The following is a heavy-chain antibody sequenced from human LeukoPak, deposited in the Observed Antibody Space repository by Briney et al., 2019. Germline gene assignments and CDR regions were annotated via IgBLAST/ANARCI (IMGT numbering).Heavy chain of an antibody. CDR1: GFTFSNYW. J-gene: IGHJ4*02. CDR3: ARGIAAAEPVDY. D-gene: IGHD6-13*01. Sequence: PGGSLRLSCAASGFTFSNYWMTWVRQAPGKGLEWVANIKPDGSEKYYVDSVKGRFTISRDNAKSSLYLQMNSLRAEDTAVYYCARGIAAAEPVDYWGQGTLVTVSS. V-gene: IGHV3-7*01. CDR2: IKPDGSEK.